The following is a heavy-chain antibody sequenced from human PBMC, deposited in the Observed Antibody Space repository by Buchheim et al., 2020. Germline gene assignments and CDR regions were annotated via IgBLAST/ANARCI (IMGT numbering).Heavy chain of an antibody. CDR1: SGSITSYF. CDR2: IYSSGST. D-gene: IGHD5-24*01. V-gene: IGHV4-59*01. J-gene: IGHJ4*02. Sequence: QVQLQESGPGLVKPSETLSLTCTVSSGSITSYFWSWIRQPPGKRLEWIGYIYSSGSTNYNPSLRSRVTMSVDTAKNQFSLKMTSVTPTDTAVYYCARGREGYNNVFDCWGQGTL. CDR3: ARGREGYNNVFDC.